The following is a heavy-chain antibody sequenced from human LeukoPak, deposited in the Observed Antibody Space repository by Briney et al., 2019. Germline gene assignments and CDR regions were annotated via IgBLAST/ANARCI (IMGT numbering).Heavy chain of an antibody. CDR1: GGSFSGYY. D-gene: IGHD3-22*01. V-gene: IGHV4-34*01. Sequence: SETLSLTCAVYGGSFSGYYWSWIRQPPGKGLEWIGEINHSGSTNYNPSLKSRVTISVDTSKNQFSLKLRSVTAADTAVYYCARSSESYDSSGYYSYYFDYWGQGTLVTVSS. CDR3: ARSSESYDSSGYYSYYFDY. CDR2: INHSGST. J-gene: IGHJ4*02.